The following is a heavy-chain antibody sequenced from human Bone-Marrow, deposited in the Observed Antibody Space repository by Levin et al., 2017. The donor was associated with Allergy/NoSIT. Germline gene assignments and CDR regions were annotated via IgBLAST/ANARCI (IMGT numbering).Heavy chain of an antibody. D-gene: IGHD6-13*01. J-gene: IGHJ6*02. V-gene: IGHV3-7*01. CDR1: GFTFSYYW. Sequence: GGSLRLSCAASGFTFSYYWMTWVRQAPGKGLEWVADIKQDGSEKYYVDSVKGRFTISRDNAKKSLYLQMNSLRVEDTAVYYCARDPVAAAGTGGGSDGMDVWGQGTAVTVSS. CDR2: IKQDGSEK. CDR3: ARDPVAAAGTGGGSDGMDV.